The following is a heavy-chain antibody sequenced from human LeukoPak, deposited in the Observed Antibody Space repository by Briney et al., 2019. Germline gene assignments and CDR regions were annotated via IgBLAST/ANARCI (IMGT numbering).Heavy chain of an antibody. D-gene: IGHD2-2*02. J-gene: IGHJ6*02. CDR1: GFTFSSYW. CDR3: ARGLEYLDDYGMDV. Sequence: GGSLRLSCAASGFTFSSYWMHWVRQAPGKGLVWVSRINSDGSSTSYADSVKGRFAISRDNAKNTLYLQMNSLRAEDTAVYYCARGLEYLDDYGMDVWGQGTTVTVSS. V-gene: IGHV3-74*01. CDR2: INSDGSST.